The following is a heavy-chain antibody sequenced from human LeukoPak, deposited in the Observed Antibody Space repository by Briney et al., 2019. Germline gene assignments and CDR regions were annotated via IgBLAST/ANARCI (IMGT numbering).Heavy chain of an antibody. CDR2: IYYSEST. J-gene: IGHJ4*02. CDR3: ARQGRITMIFALDY. V-gene: IGHV4-59*08. D-gene: IGHD3-22*01. CDR1: GGSISNYY. Sequence: SETLSLTCTVSGGSISNYYWSWIRQPPGKGLEWIGYIYYSESTNYNPSLKSRVTISVDTSKNQFSLKLSSVTAADTALYYCARQGRITMIFALDYWGQGTLVTVSS.